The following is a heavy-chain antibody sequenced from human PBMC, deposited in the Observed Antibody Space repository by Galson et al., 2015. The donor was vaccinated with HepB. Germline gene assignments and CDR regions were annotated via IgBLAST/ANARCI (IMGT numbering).Heavy chain of an antibody. Sequence: SLRLSCAASGFSFSSYAMHWVRQAPGRGLEWVAMISFDGNNEQYAASVKGRFTISRDNFKNTLYLYMTSLRVDDTAVFYCARVPDQNGIGYFDFWGQGTVVRGST. CDR1: GFSFSSYA. CDR2: ISFDGNNE. D-gene: IGHD2-2*03. J-gene: IGHJ4*02. V-gene: IGHV3-30*03. CDR3: ARVPDQNGIGYFDF.